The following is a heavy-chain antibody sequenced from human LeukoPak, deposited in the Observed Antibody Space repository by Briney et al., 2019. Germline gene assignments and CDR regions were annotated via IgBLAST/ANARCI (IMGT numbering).Heavy chain of an antibody. J-gene: IGHJ4*02. V-gene: IGHV6-1*01. D-gene: IGHD6-19*01. CDR1: GGTISSNSGA. CDR2: ANYRSKWYN. Sequence: SQTLSLTRAVSGGTISSNSGAWIWLRQGQWMGLVWLVWANYRSKWYNDYPVSVKSRITINPDTSKNQFSLQLNSVTPEDTAVYCCARDLPVIAVSGSEFDYWGQGTLVTVSS. CDR3: ARDLPVIAVSGSEFDY.